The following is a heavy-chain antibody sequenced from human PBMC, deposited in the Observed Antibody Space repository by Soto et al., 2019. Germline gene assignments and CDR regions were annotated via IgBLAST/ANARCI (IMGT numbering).Heavy chain of an antibody. CDR3: ASLAPYYYGSGSHAKYYYYYMDV. V-gene: IGHV4-39*01. D-gene: IGHD3-10*01. Sequence: SETLSLTCTVSGGCISSSSYYWGWIRQPPGKGRGWIGSVYYSGSTYYNPSLKSRVTISGDTSKNQFSLKLSSVTAADTAVYYCASLAPYYYGSGSHAKYYYYYMDVWGKGTTVTVSS. CDR1: GGCISSSSYY. CDR2: VYYSGST. J-gene: IGHJ6*03.